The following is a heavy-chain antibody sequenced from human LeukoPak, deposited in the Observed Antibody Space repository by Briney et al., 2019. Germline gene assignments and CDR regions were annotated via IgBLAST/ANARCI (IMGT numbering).Heavy chain of an antibody. V-gene: IGHV4-34*01. J-gene: IGHJ3*02. CDR3: ARDQRYCSGGSCYSDDAFDI. CDR2: INHSGST. CDR1: GGSFSGYY. Sequence: ASETLSLTCAVYGGSFSGYYWSWIRQPPGKGLEWIGEINHSGSTNYNPSLKSRVTISVDTSKNQFSLKLSSVTAADTAVYYCARDQRYCSGGSCYSDDAFDIWGQGTMVTVSS. D-gene: IGHD2-15*01.